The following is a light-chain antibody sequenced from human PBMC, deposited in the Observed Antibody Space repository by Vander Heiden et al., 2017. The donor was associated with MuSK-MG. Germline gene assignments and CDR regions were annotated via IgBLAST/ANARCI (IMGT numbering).Light chain of an antibody. V-gene: IGKV3-20*01. Sequence: EVVLTQSPGTLSLSPGERATLSCRASQSVTSNSLAWYQQKPGQAPGLLIYGISISATGIPDTFSGSGPGTDFTLTINSLEPEDFAVYYCHLDGRAPITFGQGTRMEIK. CDR1: QSVTSNS. CDR3: HLDGRAPIT. J-gene: IGKJ5*01. CDR2: GIS.